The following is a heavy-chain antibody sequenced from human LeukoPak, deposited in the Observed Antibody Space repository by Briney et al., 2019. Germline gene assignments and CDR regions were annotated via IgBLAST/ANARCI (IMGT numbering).Heavy chain of an antibody. CDR1: EYTFTGYY. D-gene: IGHD5-18*01. Sequence: ASVKVSCKASEYTFTGYYIHWVRQAPGQGLEWMGWMNPNSGNTGYTQKFQGRVTMTRNTSISTAYMELSSLRSEDTGVYYCARGSWVTDYWGQGTLVTVSS. CDR2: MNPNSGNT. CDR3: ARGSWVTDY. V-gene: IGHV1-8*02. J-gene: IGHJ4*02.